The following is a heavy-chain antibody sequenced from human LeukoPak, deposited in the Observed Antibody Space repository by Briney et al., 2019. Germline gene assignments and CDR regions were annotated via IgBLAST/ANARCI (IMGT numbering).Heavy chain of an antibody. V-gene: IGHV3-21*01. Sequence: GGSLRLSCAASGFTFSSYSRNWVRQAPGKGLEWVSSISSSSSYIYYADSVKGRFTISRDNAKNSLYLQMNSLRAEDTAVYYCATPPNWFDPWGQGTLVTVSS. CDR2: ISSSSSYI. CDR3: ATPPNWFDP. CDR1: GFTFSSYS. J-gene: IGHJ5*02.